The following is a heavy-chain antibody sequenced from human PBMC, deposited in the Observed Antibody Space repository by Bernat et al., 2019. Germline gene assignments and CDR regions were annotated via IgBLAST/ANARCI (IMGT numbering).Heavy chain of an antibody. CDR3: ALGSDFWSGYDFDY. J-gene: IGHJ4*02. Sequence: EVQLVESGGGLVQPGGSLRLSCAASGFTFSSYEMNWVRQAPGKGLEWVSYISSSGSTIYYADSVKGRFTISRDNAKNSLYLQIDSLRAEDTAVYYCALGSDFWSGYDFDYWGQGTLVTVSS. CDR2: ISSSGSTI. V-gene: IGHV3-48*03. CDR1: GFTFSSYE. D-gene: IGHD3-3*01.